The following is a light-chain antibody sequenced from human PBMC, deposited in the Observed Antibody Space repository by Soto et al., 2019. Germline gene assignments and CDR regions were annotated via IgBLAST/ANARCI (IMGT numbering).Light chain of an antibody. J-gene: IGKJ1*01. V-gene: IGKV3-11*01. CDR2: DAS. Sequence: EIVLTQSPATLSLSPGERATLSCRASQSVSSYLAWYQQKPGQAPRLLIYDASTRATGIPARFSGSGSGTDGTLTITSLEPEDFEVYYCQQRSNWPPTFGQGTKVDIK. CDR3: QQRSNWPPT. CDR1: QSVSSY.